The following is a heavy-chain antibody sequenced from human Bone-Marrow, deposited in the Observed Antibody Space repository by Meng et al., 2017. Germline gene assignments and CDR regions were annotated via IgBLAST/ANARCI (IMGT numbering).Heavy chain of an antibody. Sequence: GESLKISCAASGFTFSDYYMSWIRQAPGKGLEWVSYISSSGSTIYYADSVKGRFTISRDNAKNSLYPQMNSLRAEDTAVYYCARGTGTTGVPTGYFDYWGQGTLVAVSS. V-gene: IGHV3-11*01. CDR2: ISSSGSTI. CDR3: ARGTGTTGVPTGYFDY. J-gene: IGHJ4*02. D-gene: IGHD1-1*01. CDR1: GFTFSDYY.